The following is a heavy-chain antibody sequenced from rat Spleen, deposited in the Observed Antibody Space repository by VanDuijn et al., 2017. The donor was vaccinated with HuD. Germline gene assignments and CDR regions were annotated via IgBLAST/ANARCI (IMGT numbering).Heavy chain of an antibody. Sequence: EVQLVESGGGLVQPGRSLKLSCAASGFTFNNYWMSWIRQAPGKGLEWVASITNTGGSIYYPDSVKGRFTISRDNAQNTLYLQMNSLRSEDTATYYCTRDQDYYYFDYWGQGVMVTVSS. CDR1: GFTFNNYW. D-gene: IGHD1-6*01. J-gene: IGHJ2*01. CDR3: TRDQDYYYFDY. CDR2: ITNTGGSI. V-gene: IGHV5-31*01.